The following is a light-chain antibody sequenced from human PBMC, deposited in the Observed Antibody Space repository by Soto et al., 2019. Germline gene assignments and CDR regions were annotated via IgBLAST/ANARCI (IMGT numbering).Light chain of an antibody. Sequence: QSALTQPASVSGSPGQSITISCTGTSSDIGSYDLVSWYQHHPARAPKLIIYEGSKRPSGVSMRFSGSKSGYTASLTISGPQAEDDADYFCCSYAGSVTYVVFGGGTKLTVL. J-gene: IGLJ2*01. CDR3: CSYAGSVTYVV. V-gene: IGLV2-23*01. CDR2: EGS. CDR1: SSDIGSYDL.